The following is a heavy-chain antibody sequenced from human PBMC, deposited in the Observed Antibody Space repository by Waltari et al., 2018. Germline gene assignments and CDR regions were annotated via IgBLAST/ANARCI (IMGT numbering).Heavy chain of an antibody. CDR1: GYSFTAYY. J-gene: IGHJ4*02. Sequence: QVQMVQSGAEVTKPGASVKVSCKASGYSFTAYYLHGVRQAPGQGLEWMGRINPNSGATTYAQMFQGRVTMTRDTSISTAYMEVTGLRSDDTAVYYCARVLSTVQLGIFAYWGQGTVVTVSS. V-gene: IGHV1-2*06. CDR3: ARVLSTVQLGIFAY. D-gene: IGHD7-27*01. CDR2: INPNSGAT.